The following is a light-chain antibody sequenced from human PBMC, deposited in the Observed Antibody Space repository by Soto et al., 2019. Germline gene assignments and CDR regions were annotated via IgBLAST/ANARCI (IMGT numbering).Light chain of an antibody. CDR1: QSVNHW. J-gene: IGKJ3*01. CDR2: DAS. V-gene: IGKV1-5*01. Sequence: IQMSQYPSTLSASIGERVTISCRASQSVNHWLAWYQRKPGKAPKLLIYDASSLESGVPSRFSGSGSGTEFTLTISSLQPDDFATYYCHQYNSYFGPGTKVDI. CDR3: HQYNSY.